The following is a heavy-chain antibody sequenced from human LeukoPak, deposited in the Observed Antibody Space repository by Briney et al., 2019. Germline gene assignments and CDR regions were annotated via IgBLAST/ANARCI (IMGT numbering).Heavy chain of an antibody. D-gene: IGHD1-26*01. CDR3: ARDPSQSGSYCDY. V-gene: IGHV3-30*02. CDR2: IRNDGSNK. J-gene: IGHJ4*02. CDR1: GFIFSSYG. Sequence: GGSLRLSCAASGFIFSSYGMHWVRQAPGKGLEWVAFIRNDGSNKYYADSVKGRFTISRDNSKNTLYLQMNSLRAEDTAVYYCARDPSQSGSYCDYWGQGTLVTVSS.